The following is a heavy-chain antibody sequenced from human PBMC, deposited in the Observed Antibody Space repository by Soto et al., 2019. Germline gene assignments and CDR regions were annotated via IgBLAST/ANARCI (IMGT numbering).Heavy chain of an antibody. CDR2: INHSGTT. Sequence: ETLSLTRAVYVWSFSGYYWSWIRQPPGKGLEWIGEINHSGTTDYNPSLKGRLSMSLHPSKNQFSLSLASVTAADTGIYYCARERAAPSWIDPWGQGILVTVSS. CDR1: VWSFSGYY. CDR3: ARERAAPSWIDP. V-gene: IGHV4-34*01. J-gene: IGHJ5*02. D-gene: IGHD6-6*01.